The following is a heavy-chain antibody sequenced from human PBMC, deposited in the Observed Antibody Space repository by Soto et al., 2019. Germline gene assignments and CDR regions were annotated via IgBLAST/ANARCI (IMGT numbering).Heavy chain of an antibody. J-gene: IGHJ6*04. Sequence: SDACSVAEGTSSSSSYYRGRKRQPPGKGLEWIGSIYYSGYTYYNPALKSRVTITVATSTNQFSLKRKSVTAPDTAVYNCAINLWDYIAPDCHPRAFRANGTTVPVSP. D-gene: IGHD2-21*02. CDR3: AINLWDYIAPDCHPRAF. V-gene: IGHV4-39*07. CDR1: EGTSSSSSYY. CDR2: IYYSGYT.